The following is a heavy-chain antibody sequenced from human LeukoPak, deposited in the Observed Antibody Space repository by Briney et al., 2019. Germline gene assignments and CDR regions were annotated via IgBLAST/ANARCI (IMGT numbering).Heavy chain of an antibody. D-gene: IGHD6-13*01. CDR3: ARSLPYGTTWYGRSDF. V-gene: IGHV3-33*01. CDR2: IWYDGSNK. J-gene: IGHJ4*02. CDR1: GFTFSSYG. Sequence: QPGRTLRLSCAASGFTFSSYGMHWVRQAPGKGLEWVAVIWYDGSNKYYADSVKGRFTISRDNAMDSLYLQMNSLRAEDTAIYYCARSLPYGTTWYGRSDFWGQGTLVTVSS.